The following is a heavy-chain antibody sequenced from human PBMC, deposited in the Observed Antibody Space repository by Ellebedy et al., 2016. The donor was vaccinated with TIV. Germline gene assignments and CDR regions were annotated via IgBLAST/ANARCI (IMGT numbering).Heavy chain of an antibody. CDR2: VSSSGSTM. J-gene: IGHJ4*02. V-gene: IGHV3-11*01. CDR1: GFTFTDYY. Sequence: GGSLRLXXAASGFTFTDYYMSWIRQAPGKGLEWVSYVSSSGSTMYYADSVKGRFTISRDNAKNSLYLQMNSLRAEDTAVYYCARDFGYSGYLLDYWGQGTLVTVSS. CDR3: ARDFGYSGYLLDY. D-gene: IGHD5-12*01.